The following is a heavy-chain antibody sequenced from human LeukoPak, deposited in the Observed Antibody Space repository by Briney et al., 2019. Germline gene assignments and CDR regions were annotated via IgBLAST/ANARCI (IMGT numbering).Heavy chain of an antibody. V-gene: IGHV3-23*01. CDR3: ARADLLRYFDWLTKDFDY. Sequence: PGGSLRLSCAASGFTFSSYAMSWVRQAPGKGLEWVSAISGSGGSTYYADFVKSRFTISRDNSKNTLYLQMNSLRAEDTAVYYCARADLLRYFDWLTKDFDYWGQGTLVTVSS. CDR1: GFTFSSYA. D-gene: IGHD3-9*01. CDR2: ISGSGGST. J-gene: IGHJ4*02.